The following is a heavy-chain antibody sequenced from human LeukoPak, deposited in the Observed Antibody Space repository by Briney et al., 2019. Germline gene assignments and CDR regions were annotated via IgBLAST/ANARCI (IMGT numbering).Heavy chain of an antibody. J-gene: IGHJ3*02. CDR1: GYTFTSYG. Sequence: ASVKVSCKASGYTFTSYGISWVRQAPGQGLEWMGWISAYNGNTNYAQKLQGRVTMTTDTSTSTVYMELRSLRSDDTAVYYCARDAPRRSGGSCYPSCDAFDIWGQGTMVTVSS. D-gene: IGHD2-15*01. CDR2: ISAYNGNT. V-gene: IGHV1-18*04. CDR3: ARDAPRRSGGSCYPSCDAFDI.